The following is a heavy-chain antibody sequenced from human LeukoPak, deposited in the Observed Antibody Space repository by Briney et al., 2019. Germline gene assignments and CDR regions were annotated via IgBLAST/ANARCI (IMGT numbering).Heavy chain of an antibody. CDR1: GYTFTSYY. CDR3: ARDPSNSGYDYLYYFDY. D-gene: IGHD5-12*01. V-gene: IGHV1-2*02. Sequence: ASVKVSCKASGYTFTSYYMHWVRQAPGQGLEWMGWINPGNGGTNYAQKFQGRVTMTRDMSISTAYMELSRLRSDDTAVYYCARDPSNSGYDYLYYFDYWGQGTLVTVSS. CDR2: INPGNGGT. J-gene: IGHJ4*02.